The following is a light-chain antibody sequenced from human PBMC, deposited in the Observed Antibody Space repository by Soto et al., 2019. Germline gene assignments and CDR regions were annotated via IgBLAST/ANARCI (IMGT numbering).Light chain of an antibody. V-gene: IGKV3-20*01. CDR1: QTIRSNY. Sequence: ETVLTQSPGTLSLSPEERATLSCRARQTIRSNYLAWYRQTPGQAPRLLIYGASNRATGIADRFSGSGSGTDFTLIISRLEPEDFALYYCQQYGSSPWTFGQGTKVEIK. J-gene: IGKJ1*01. CDR2: GAS. CDR3: QQYGSSPWT.